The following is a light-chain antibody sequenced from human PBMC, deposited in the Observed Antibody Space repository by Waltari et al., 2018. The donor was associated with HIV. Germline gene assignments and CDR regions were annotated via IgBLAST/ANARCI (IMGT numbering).Light chain of an antibody. V-gene: IGKV3D-15*01. J-gene: IGKJ4*01. Sequence: DILLTQSPATISVSPGGRVTVSCRASQNVDDKLAWYQQKPGQSPRLLISHSSVSAAGVPTRFGGAGSATNFTLTITSLQSEDFALYFCQQYHHWPPLTFGGGSRVELK. CDR1: QNVDDK. CDR3: QQYHHWPPLT. CDR2: HSS.